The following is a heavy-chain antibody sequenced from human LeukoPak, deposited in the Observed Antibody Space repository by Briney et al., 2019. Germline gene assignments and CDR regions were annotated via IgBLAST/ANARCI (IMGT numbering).Heavy chain of an antibody. J-gene: IGHJ4*02. Sequence: GASVKVSCKASGYTFTSYGISWVRQAPGQGLEWMGWISAYNGNTNYAQKLQGRVTMTTDTPTSTAYMELRSLRSDDTAVYYCARDSAGYCSSTSCYAEDYWGQGTLVTVSS. V-gene: IGHV1-18*04. CDR3: ARDSAGYCSSTSCYAEDY. CDR1: GYTFTSYG. CDR2: ISAYNGNT. D-gene: IGHD2-2*01.